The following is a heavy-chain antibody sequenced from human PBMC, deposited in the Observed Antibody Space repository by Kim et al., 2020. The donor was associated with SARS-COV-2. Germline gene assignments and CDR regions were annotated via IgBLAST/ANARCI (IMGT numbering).Heavy chain of an antibody. Sequence: SQTLSLTCAISGDSISSNSATWNWIRQSPSRGLEWLGRTYYRSKWYSYYAVSVKSRITINPDTSKNQFSLQMNSVTPEDTAVYYCARDYYYGSGSHDAFDIWGHGTVVTVSS. V-gene: IGHV6-1*01. CDR3: ARDYYYGSGSHDAFDI. J-gene: IGHJ3*02. D-gene: IGHD3-10*01. CDR1: GDSISSNSAT. CDR2: TYYRSKWYS.